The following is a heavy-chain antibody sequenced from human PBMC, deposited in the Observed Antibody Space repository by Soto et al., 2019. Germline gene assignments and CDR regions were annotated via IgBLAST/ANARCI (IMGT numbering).Heavy chain of an antibody. V-gene: IGHV3-23*01. Sequence: GGSLRLSCAASGFTFSSYAMSWVRQAPGKGLEWVSAISGSGGSTYYADSVKGRFTISRDNSKNTLYLQMNSLRAEDTAVYYCAKGTYDFWSGYYLEAPDVWGQGTTVTVSS. CDR2: ISGSGGST. CDR1: GFTFSSYA. J-gene: IGHJ6*02. CDR3: AKGTYDFWSGYYLEAPDV. D-gene: IGHD3-3*01.